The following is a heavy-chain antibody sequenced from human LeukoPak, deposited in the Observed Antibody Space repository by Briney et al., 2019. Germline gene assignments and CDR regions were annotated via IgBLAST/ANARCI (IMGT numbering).Heavy chain of an antibody. J-gene: IGHJ3*02. D-gene: IGHD3-10*01. CDR1: GYTFTGSY. V-gene: IGHV1-2*02. CDR3: ARGTTHLWFGEGGNALDI. CDR2: LNPNSGDT. Sequence: ASVKVSCKASGYTFTGSYLHWVRQAPGQGLEWMGWLNPNSGDTKDALKFQGRVTMTRDTSINTADMELRRLTSEDTAVYYCARGTTHLWFGEGGNALDIWGQGTMVTVSS.